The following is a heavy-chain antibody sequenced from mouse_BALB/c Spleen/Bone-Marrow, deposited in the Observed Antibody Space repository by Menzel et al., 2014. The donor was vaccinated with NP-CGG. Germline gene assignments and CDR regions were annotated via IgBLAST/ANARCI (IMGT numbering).Heavy chain of an antibody. CDR3: ARNKGRRGTGAMDY. CDR1: GFSLTSYG. V-gene: IGHV2-2*02. D-gene: IGHD2-14*01. CDR2: IWSGGST. J-gene: IGHJ4*01. Sequence: VQLQQSGPGLVQPSQSLSITCTVSGFSLTSYGVHWVRQSPGKGLEWLGVIWSGGSTDYNAAFISRLSISKANSKSQVFFKMNSLQANDTAIYYCARNKGRRGTGAMDYWGQGTSVTVSS.